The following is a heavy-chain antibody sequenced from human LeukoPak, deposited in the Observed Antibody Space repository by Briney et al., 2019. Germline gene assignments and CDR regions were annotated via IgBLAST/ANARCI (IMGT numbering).Heavy chain of an antibody. CDR1: GFTFSSYA. D-gene: IGHD1-26*01. V-gene: IGHV3-74*01. J-gene: IGHJ4*02. Sequence: GGSLRLSCAASGFTFSSYAMSWVRQAPGKGRVGFSRFNSDGSSTSYADSVKGRFTISRDNAKNTLYLQMNSLRAEDTAVYYCARKYSKWELPTRGEDYWGQGTLVTVSS. CDR3: ARKYSKWELPTRGEDY. CDR2: FNSDGSST.